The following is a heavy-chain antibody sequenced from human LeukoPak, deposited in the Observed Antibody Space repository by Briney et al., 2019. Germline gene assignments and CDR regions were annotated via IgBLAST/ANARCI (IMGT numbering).Heavy chain of an antibody. CDR1: GGSFSGYY. CDR2: INHSGST. J-gene: IGHJ4*02. D-gene: IGHD5-12*01. CDR3: ARERRQPGYSGYDPHTYDFDY. V-gene: IGHV4-34*01. Sequence: SETLSLTCAVYGGSFSGYYWSWVRQPPGKGLEWIGEINHSGSTTYNPSLKSRVPISVDTSKNQFSLQLSSVTAADTAVYYCARERRQPGYSGYDPHTYDFDYWGQGTLVTVSS.